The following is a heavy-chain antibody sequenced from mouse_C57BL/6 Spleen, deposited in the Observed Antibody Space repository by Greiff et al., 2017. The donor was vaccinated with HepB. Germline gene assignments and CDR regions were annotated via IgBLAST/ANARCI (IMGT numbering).Heavy chain of an antibody. CDR3: AREGTTVVALDY. Sequence: QVQLQQSGTELVKPGASVKLSCKASGYTFTSYWMHWVKQRPGQGLEWIGNINPSNGGTNYNAKFKSKATLTVDKSSSTAYMQLSSLTSEDSAVYYCAREGTTVVALDYWGQGTTLTVSS. CDR2: INPSNGGT. CDR1: GYTFTSYW. J-gene: IGHJ2*01. V-gene: IGHV1-53*01. D-gene: IGHD1-1*01.